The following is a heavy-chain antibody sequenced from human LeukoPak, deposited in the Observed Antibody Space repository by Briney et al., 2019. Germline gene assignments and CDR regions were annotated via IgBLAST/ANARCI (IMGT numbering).Heavy chain of an antibody. D-gene: IGHD6-13*01. Sequence: ASVKVSCKASGYTFTSYDINWVRQATGQGLEWMGWMSPNSGNTGYAQKFQGRVTMTRNTSISTAYMELSSLRSEDTAVYYCARGPLGIAAAGTWGQGTLVTVSS. CDR1: GYTFTSYD. CDR3: ARGPLGIAAAGT. J-gene: IGHJ5*02. V-gene: IGHV1-8*01. CDR2: MSPNSGNT.